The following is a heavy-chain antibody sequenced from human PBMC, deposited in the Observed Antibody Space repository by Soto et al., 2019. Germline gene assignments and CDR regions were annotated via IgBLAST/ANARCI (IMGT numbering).Heavy chain of an antibody. D-gene: IGHD3-10*01. Sequence: HLVQSGPEVKRPGASITVSCKTSGDTFANFGLSWVRQAPGQGLEWMGWIATYNNNKNYAPKFQGRLTLATDPSTRTAYMELESLGYDDTAVYYCARVVRGVVNWFDPWGQGTRVTVSS. J-gene: IGHJ5*02. V-gene: IGHV1-18*01. CDR3: ARVVRGVVNWFDP. CDR2: IATYNNNK. CDR1: GDTFANFG.